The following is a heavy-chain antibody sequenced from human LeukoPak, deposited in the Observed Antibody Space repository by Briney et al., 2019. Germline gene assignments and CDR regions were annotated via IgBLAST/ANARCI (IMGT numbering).Heavy chain of an antibody. CDR1: GFRLSVYY. V-gene: IGHV3-11*04. CDR3: ARESGRSADY. Sequence: PGGSLRLSCVASGFRLSVYYMTWIRQAPGKGLEWISYISSSGGSKYYPDSVKGRFTISRDNAKNSLYLQMNSLRAEDTAVYYCARESGRSADYWGQGTLVTVSS. D-gene: IGHD3-10*01. CDR2: ISSSGGSK. J-gene: IGHJ4*02.